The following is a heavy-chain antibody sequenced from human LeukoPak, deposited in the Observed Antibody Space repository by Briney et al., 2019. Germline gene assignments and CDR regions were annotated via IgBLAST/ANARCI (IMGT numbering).Heavy chain of an antibody. CDR2: ISYDGSNK. D-gene: IGHD1-14*01. CDR1: GFTFSSYA. J-gene: IGHJ4*02. CDR3: ANYRGGPSYYFDY. V-gene: IGHV3-30*14. Sequence: GGSLRLSCAASGFTFSSYAMHWVRQAPGKGLEWVAVISYDGSNKYYADSVKGRFTISRDNSKNTLYLQVNSLRAEDTAVYYCANYRGGPSYYFDYWGQGTLVTVSS.